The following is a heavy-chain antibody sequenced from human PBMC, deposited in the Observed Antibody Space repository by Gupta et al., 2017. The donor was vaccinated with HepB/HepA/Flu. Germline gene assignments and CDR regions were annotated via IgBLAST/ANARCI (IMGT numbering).Heavy chain of an antibody. J-gene: IGHJ3*02. CDR2: IWFDGKNK. D-gene: IGHD2-8*02. CDR1: GFTLSSYG. V-gene: IGHV3-33*01. CDR3: ARDQSGGGDPFDI. Sequence: QVQLVESGGGVVQPGRSLRLSCAASGFTLSSYGMQGVRQAPGQGLEWVAVIWFDGKNKYYEDSVKGRFTISRENSKNTLYLQMNSLRAEDTAVYYCARDQSGGGDPFDIWGQGTMVTVSS.